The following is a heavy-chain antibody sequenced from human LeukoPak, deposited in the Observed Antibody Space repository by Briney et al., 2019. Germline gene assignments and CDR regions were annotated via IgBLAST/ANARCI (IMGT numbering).Heavy chain of an antibody. Sequence: PGRSLRLSCAASGFTFDDYAMHWVRQTPGKGLEWVSGISWNSGGIGYADSVKGRFTISRDNAKNSLYLQMNSLRPEDTAFYYCATYYYGSGNYWPLYFEHWGQGTLVTVSS. CDR1: GFTFDDYA. D-gene: IGHD3-10*01. CDR3: ATYYYGSGNYWPLYFEH. J-gene: IGHJ1*01. V-gene: IGHV3-9*01. CDR2: ISWNSGGI.